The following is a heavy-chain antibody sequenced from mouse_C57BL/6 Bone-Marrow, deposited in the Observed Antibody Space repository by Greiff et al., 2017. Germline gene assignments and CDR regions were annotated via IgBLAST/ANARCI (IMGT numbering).Heavy chain of an antibody. Sequence: EVMLVESGEGLVKPGGSLKLSCAASGFTFSSYAMSWVRQTPEKRLEWVAYISSGGDYIYYADTVKGRFTISRDNARNTLYLEMSSHKSEDTAMYYCTRGGIYYYGSSFDYWGQGTTLTVSS. CDR1: GFTFSSYA. D-gene: IGHD1-1*01. CDR3: TRGGIYYYGSSFDY. CDR2: ISSGGDYI. J-gene: IGHJ2*01. V-gene: IGHV5-9-1*02.